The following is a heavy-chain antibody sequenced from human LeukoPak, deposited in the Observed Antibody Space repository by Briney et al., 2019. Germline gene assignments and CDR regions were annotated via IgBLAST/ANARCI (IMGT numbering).Heavy chain of an antibody. CDR3: ARDTLIAAPKTGTVTRIGWFDT. D-gene: IGHD6-13*01. CDR2: IWYDGSYK. Sequence: QPGGSLSLSCAASGFTFSNYGMRWVRQAPGKGLEWVAVIWYDGSYKSYGDSVKGRFTISRDNSKNTLFLQMNSLRADDTAVYYCARDTLIAAPKTGTVTRIGWFDTWGQGTLVTVSS. V-gene: IGHV3-33*08. CDR1: GFTFSNYG. J-gene: IGHJ5*02.